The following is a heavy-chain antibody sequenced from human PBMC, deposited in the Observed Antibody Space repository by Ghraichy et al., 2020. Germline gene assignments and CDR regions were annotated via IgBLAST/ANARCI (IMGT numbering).Heavy chain of an antibody. V-gene: IGHV4-34*01. CDR1: GGSFSGYY. D-gene: IGHD2-15*01. CDR3: ARGRCSGGSGYSPSPSYYGMDV. CDR2: INHSGST. Sequence: SQTLSLTCAVYGGSFSGYYWSWNRQPPGSGLGWIGAINHSGSTNYNPSLKSRVTISVDTSKNQFSLKLSSVTAADTAVYYCARGRCSGGSGYSPSPSYYGMDVWGQGTTVTVSS. J-gene: IGHJ6*02.